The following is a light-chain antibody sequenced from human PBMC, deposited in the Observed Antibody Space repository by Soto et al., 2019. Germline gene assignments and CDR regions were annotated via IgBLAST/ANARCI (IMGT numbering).Light chain of an antibody. CDR1: QTVTTY. Sequence: EIVLTQSPATLSLSPGERATVSCRAGQTVTTYLAWYQHKLGQAPILLIYDASNRATGVPARFSGSGSGTDFTLTISSLEPEDSAVYYCQQRYGWPSFGQGTKLEIK. CDR2: DAS. CDR3: QQRYGWPS. J-gene: IGKJ2*01. V-gene: IGKV3-11*01.